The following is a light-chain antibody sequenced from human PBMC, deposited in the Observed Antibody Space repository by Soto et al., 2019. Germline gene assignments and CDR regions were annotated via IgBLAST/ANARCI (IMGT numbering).Light chain of an antibody. CDR1: QSVNSRY. J-gene: IGKJ4*01. Sequence: EIVLTQSPGTLSLSPGERATLSCRASQSVNSRYLAWYQQQPGPATGLVLYGASDRATGIPDRFSGSGCGTDITLTISRLEPEDYAVYYCQHYDDSTQVPFGGGTKVEIK. CDR3: QHYDDSTQVP. CDR2: GAS. V-gene: IGKV3-20*01.